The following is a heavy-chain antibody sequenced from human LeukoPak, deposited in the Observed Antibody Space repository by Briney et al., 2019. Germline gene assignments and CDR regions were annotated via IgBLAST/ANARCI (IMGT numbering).Heavy chain of an antibody. V-gene: IGHV1-8*03. D-gene: IGHD6-13*01. Sequence: ASVRVSCRASGYSFADYDINWVRQAPGQGLAWMGWLTPSSDNTGYSQKFQGRVTITRNSSISTAYLELSSLRSEDTAVYYCARAYSSSWYYFDYWGQGTLLTVSS. CDR2: LTPSSDNT. J-gene: IGHJ4*02. CDR1: GYSFADYD. CDR3: ARAYSSSWYYFDY.